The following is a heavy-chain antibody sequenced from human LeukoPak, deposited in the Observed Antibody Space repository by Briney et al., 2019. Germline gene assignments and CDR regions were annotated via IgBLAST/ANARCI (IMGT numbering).Heavy chain of an antibody. D-gene: IGHD7-27*01. Sequence: PGGSLRLSCGASGFTFNSYSMNWVRQAPGKGLEWVSYISSSTSRIYYADSVKGRFTISRDSARRSLFLQMNSLRDEDTAVYYCARDIHWAFDYWGQGTLVTVSS. CDR2: ISSSTSRI. CDR3: ARDIHWAFDY. V-gene: IGHV3-48*02. J-gene: IGHJ4*02. CDR1: GFTFNSYS.